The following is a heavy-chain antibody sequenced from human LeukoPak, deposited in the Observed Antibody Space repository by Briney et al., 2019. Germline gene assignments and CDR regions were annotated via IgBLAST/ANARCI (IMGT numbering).Heavy chain of an antibody. J-gene: IGHJ3*02. CDR1: GFTVSSNY. D-gene: IGHD2-21*02. Sequence: GGSLRLSCAASGFTVSSNYMSRVRQAPGEGLGWVSVIYIGGGTNYADTVKGRFAISRDNSKNTLYLQMNSLRAEDTAVYYCARFAETRECGGDCSDAFDIWGQGTMVTVSS. V-gene: IGHV3-66*01. CDR3: ARFAETRECGGDCSDAFDI. CDR2: IYIGGGT.